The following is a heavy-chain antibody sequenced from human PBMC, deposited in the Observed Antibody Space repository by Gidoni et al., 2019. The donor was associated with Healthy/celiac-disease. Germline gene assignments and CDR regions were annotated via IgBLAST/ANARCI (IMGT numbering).Heavy chain of an antibody. J-gene: IGHJ4*02. CDR1: GFTFSSYA. V-gene: IGHV3-30-3*01. CDR2: ISYDGSNK. CDR3: ARAVPGIAVAGNYFDY. Sequence: QVQLVESGGGVVQPGRSLRLSCAASGFTFSSYAMHWVRQAPGKGLEWVAVISYDGSNKYYADSVKGRFTISRDNSKNTLYLQMNSLRAEDTAVYYCARAVPGIAVAGNYFDYWGQGTLVTVSS. D-gene: IGHD6-19*01.